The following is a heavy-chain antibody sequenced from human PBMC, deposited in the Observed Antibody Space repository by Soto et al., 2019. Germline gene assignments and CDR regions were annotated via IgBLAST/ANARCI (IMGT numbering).Heavy chain of an antibody. CDR3: ARGMVVTAIFDY. J-gene: IGHJ4*02. CDR1: GGSISSGGYY. CDR2: IYYSGST. D-gene: IGHD2-21*02. Sequence: QVQLQESGPGLVKPSQTLSLTCTVSGGSISSGGYYWSWIRQHPGKGLEWIGYIYYSGSTYYNPSLKGRVTISVDTSKNQFSLKLSSVTAADTAVYYCARGMVVTAIFDYWGQGTLVTVSS. V-gene: IGHV4-31*03.